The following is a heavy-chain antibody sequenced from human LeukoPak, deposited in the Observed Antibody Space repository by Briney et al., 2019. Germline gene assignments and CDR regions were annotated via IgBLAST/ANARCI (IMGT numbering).Heavy chain of an antibody. CDR1: GYTFTGYF. CDR3: ARTGYDSSGYYYGYFDY. V-gene: IGHV1-2*06. D-gene: IGHD3-22*01. Sequence: ASVKVSCKASGYTFTGYFMHWVRQAPGQGLEWMGRINPNSGATNYAQKFQGRVTMTRDMSTSTVYMELSSLRSEDTAVYYCARTGYDSSGYYYGYFDYWGQGTLVTVSS. J-gene: IGHJ4*02. CDR2: INPNSGAT.